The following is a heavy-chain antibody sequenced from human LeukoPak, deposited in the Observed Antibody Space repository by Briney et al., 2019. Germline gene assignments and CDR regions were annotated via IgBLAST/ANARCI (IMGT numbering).Heavy chain of an antibody. Sequence: GTSVKVSCKASGFSFPSSAMQWARQARGQRLEWIGWIVVGSGNTNYAQKFQDRVTIATDMSTSTAYMELSSLRSEDTAVYYCAAARHNASGTHMGSYWGQGALVTVSS. D-gene: IGHD3-10*01. J-gene: IGHJ4*02. CDR1: GFSFPSSA. V-gene: IGHV1-58*02. CDR2: IVVGSGNT. CDR3: AAARHNASGTHMGSY.